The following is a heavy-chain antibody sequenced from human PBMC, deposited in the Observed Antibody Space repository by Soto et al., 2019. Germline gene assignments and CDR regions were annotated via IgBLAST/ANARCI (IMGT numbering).Heavy chain of an antibody. D-gene: IGHD6-13*01. V-gene: IGHV1-69*13. CDR2: IIPIFGTA. J-gene: IGHJ6*02. CDR1: GGTFSSYA. Sequence: SVKVSCKASGGTFSSYAISWVRQAPGQGLEWMGGIIPIFGTANYAQKFQGRVTITADESTSTAYMELSSLRSEDTAVYYCARSGSSIYYYYGMDVWGQGTTVTVSS. CDR3: ARSGSSIYYYYGMDV.